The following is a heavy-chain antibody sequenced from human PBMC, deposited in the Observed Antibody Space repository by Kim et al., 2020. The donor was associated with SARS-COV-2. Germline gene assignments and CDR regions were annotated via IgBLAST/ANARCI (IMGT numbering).Heavy chain of an antibody. CDR2: ISAYNGNT. CDR3: ARVPLERGTGPLRIDY. Sequence: ASVKVSCKASGYTFTSYGISWVRQAPGQGLEWMGWISAYNGNTNYAQKLQGRVTMTTDTSTSTAYMELRSLRPDDTAVYYCARVPLERGTGPLRIDYWGRGSLVAVSS. CDR1: GYTFTSYG. V-gene: IGHV1-18*01. D-gene: IGHD1-1*01. J-gene: IGHJ4*02.